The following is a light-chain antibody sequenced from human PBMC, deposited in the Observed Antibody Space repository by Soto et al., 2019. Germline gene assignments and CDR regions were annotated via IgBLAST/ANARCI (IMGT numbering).Light chain of an antibody. CDR3: QHYGSSTGT. CDR2: SAS. V-gene: IGKV3-20*01. Sequence: EIVLTQSPGTLSLSPGERATLSCRASQSISSSYLAWYQQKPGQAPRLLIYSASSRATGIPDRFSGSGSGTDFTLTISRLDPEDFAVFYCQHYGSSTGTFGQGTKVEIK. J-gene: IGKJ1*01. CDR1: QSISSSY.